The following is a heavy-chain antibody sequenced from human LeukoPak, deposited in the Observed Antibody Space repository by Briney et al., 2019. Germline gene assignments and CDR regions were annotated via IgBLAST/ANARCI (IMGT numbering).Heavy chain of an antibody. CDR1: GSTFSSYD. D-gene: IGHD1-26*01. CDR3: ARVRSGSLGYGMDV. J-gene: IGHJ6*02. CDR2: IGTVGDT. V-gene: IGHV3-13*01. Sequence: GGSLRLSCAASGSTFSSYDMHWVRQVTGKGLEWVSDIGTVGDTYYAGSVKGRFTISRENAKNSLYLHMNSLRAGDTAVYYCARVRSGSLGYGMDVWGQGTTVTVSS.